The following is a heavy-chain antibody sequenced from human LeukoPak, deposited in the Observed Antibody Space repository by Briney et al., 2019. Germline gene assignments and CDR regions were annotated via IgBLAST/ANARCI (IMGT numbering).Heavy chain of an antibody. CDR1: GFTFSSYA. D-gene: IGHD6-19*01. V-gene: IGHV3-30-3*01. CDR2: ISYDGSNK. Sequence: GGSLRLSCAASGFTFSSYAVHWVRQAPGKGLEWVAVISYDGSNKYYADSVKGRFTISRDNSKNTLYLQMNSLRAEDTAVYYCARDQLRGYSSGWYYYYYGMDVWGQGTTVTVSS. J-gene: IGHJ6*02. CDR3: ARDQLRGYSSGWYYYYYGMDV.